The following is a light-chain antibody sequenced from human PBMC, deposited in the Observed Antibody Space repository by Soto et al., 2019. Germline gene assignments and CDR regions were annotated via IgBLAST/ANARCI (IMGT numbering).Light chain of an antibody. J-gene: IGKJ5*01. Sequence: EVVLTQSPATLSLSPGERATLSCRASQSVSNYLAWYQQKPGQAPRLLIYDASSRATGIPDRFSGSESGTDCTLTISSLEPEDFAVYYCQQRSSWPPITFGQGTRLESK. CDR2: DAS. CDR1: QSVSNY. CDR3: QQRSSWPPIT. V-gene: IGKV3-11*01.